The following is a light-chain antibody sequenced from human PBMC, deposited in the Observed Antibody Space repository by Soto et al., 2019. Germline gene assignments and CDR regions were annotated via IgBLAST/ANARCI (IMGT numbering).Light chain of an antibody. Sequence: QSVLTQSSSASASLGSSVKLTCILSSGHSTYIIAWHQQQPGKAPRFLMTLDRSGSYNRGSGVPDRFSGSSSGPDRYLTVSYLPFEDEGDYYCESWYSNTHMVFGGGTKLTDL. J-gene: IGLJ3*02. CDR2: LDRSGSY. V-gene: IGLV4-60*02. CDR3: ESWYSNTHMV. CDR1: SGHSTYI.